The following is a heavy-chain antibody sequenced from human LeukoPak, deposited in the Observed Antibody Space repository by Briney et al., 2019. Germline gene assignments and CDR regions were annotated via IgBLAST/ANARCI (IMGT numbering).Heavy chain of an antibody. V-gene: IGHV1-18*01. CDR1: GYSFINYG. CDR3: ARESRSSGEDY. CDR2: ISVYSDDS. J-gene: IGHJ4*02. Sequence: ASAKVSCKASGYSFINYGISWVRQAPGQGLEWIGWISVYSDDSRYAQKFQGRVTMATDASPRAAYMELRSLRSDDTAVYYCARESRSSGEDYWGQGTLVTVSS. D-gene: IGHD6-19*01.